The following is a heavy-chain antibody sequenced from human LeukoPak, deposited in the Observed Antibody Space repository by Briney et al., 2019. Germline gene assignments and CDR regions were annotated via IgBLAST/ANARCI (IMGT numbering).Heavy chain of an antibody. Sequence: PGGSLRLSCAASGFTFSTYSMNWVRQAPGKGLEWVSSISSTSTYIYYADSVKGRFTISRDNAKNSLYLQMNSLRAEDTAVYYCAREFGLRYFDWLLWGAFDIWGQGTMVTVSS. V-gene: IGHV3-21*01. CDR2: ISSTSTYI. D-gene: IGHD3-9*01. CDR1: GFTFSTYS. J-gene: IGHJ3*02. CDR3: AREFGLRYFDWLLWGAFDI.